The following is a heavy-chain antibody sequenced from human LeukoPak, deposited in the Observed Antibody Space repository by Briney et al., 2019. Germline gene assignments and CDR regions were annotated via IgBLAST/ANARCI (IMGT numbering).Heavy chain of an antibody. D-gene: IGHD6-19*01. Sequence: AGSLRLSCSASGFTFSSYAMHWVRQAPGKGLEYVSAISSNGGSTYYADSVKGRFTISRDNFKNTLYLQMSSLRAEDTAVYYCVKGYSSGWYYWGQGTLVTVSS. CDR2: ISSNGGST. J-gene: IGHJ4*02. V-gene: IGHV3-64D*06. CDR1: GFTFSSYA. CDR3: VKGYSSGWYY.